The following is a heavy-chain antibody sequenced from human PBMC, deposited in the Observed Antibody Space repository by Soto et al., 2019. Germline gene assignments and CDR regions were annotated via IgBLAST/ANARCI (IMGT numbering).Heavy chain of an antibody. CDR3: VRDLTVVVAATGY. D-gene: IGHD2-15*01. Sequence: GGSLRLSCAASGFTFSSYWMSWVRQAPGKGLEWVANIKQDGSEKYYVDSVKGRFTISRDNAKNSLYLQMNSLRAEDTAVYYCVRDLTVVVAATGYWGQGTLVTVSS. J-gene: IGHJ4*02. CDR2: IKQDGSEK. V-gene: IGHV3-7*01. CDR1: GFTFSSYW.